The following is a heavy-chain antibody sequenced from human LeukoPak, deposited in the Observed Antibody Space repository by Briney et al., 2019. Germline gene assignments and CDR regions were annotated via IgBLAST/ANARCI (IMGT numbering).Heavy chain of an antibody. V-gene: IGHV3-53*01. D-gene: IGHD3-22*01. CDR3: ARDWTYYDSSGYFDY. Sequence: PGGSLRLSCAASGLTVSSNYMSWVRQGPGKDLEWVSVINSGGSTYYAGSVKGRFTISRDNAKNTLYLQMNSLRAEDTAVYYCARDWTYYDSSGYFDYWGQGTLVTVSS. CDR2: INSGGST. CDR1: GLTVSSNY. J-gene: IGHJ4*02.